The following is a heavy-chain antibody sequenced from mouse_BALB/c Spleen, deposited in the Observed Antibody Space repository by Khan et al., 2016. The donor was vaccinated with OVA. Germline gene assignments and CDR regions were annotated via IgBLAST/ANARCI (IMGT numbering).Heavy chain of an antibody. CDR2: ISTYSGNT. J-gene: IGHJ2*01. D-gene: IGHD2-3*01. V-gene: IGHV1S137*01. CDR3: ARPAYDGYYDY. CDR1: GYTFTDYA. Sequence: QVQLKQSGPELVRPGVSVKISCKGSGYTFTDYAMHWVKQSHAKSLEWIGLISTYSGNTNYNQKFKGKATMTVDKSSSTAYLELPRLTSGDSAIYYCARPAYDGYYDYWGQGTTFTVSS.